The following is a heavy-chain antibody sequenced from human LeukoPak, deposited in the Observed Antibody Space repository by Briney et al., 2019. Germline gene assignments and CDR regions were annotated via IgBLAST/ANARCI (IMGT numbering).Heavy chain of an antibody. V-gene: IGHV3-33*01. D-gene: IGHD5-12*01. CDR3: ARWGTSGYDYFGWGYYYYYMDV. CDR2: IWYDGSNK. CDR1: GFTFSSYG. Sequence: GGSLRLSCAASGFTFSSYGMHWVRQAPGKGLEWVAVIWYDGSNKYYADSVKGRFTISRDNSKNTLYLQMNSLRAEDTAVYYCARWGTSGYDYFGWGYYYYYMDVWGKGTTVTVSS. J-gene: IGHJ6*03.